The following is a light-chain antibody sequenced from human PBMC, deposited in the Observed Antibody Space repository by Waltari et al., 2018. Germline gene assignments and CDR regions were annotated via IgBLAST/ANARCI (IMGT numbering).Light chain of an antibody. Sequence: QSALTQPPSVSGSPGQSVTISCTGSSSDIGNYNRVSWYHQSPGTAPRLIISEVSTRPSGVPDRFSGSKSGNTASLTISGLQAEDEADYYCTSFTMTNTLLFGGGTKLTVL. CDR3: TSFTMTNTLL. CDR1: SSDIGNYNR. V-gene: IGLV2-18*02. CDR2: EVS. J-gene: IGLJ2*01.